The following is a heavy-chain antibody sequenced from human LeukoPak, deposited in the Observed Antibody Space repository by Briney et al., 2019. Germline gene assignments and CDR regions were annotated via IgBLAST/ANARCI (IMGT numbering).Heavy chain of an antibody. V-gene: IGHV3-30*04. J-gene: IGHJ4*02. Sequence: GRSLRLSCAASGFTFSSYAMHWVRQAPGKGLEWVAVISYDGSNKYYADSVKGRFTISRDNSKNTLYLQMNSLRAEDTAVYYCARDWDDVSSSWSYFDYWGRGTLFTVSS. CDR3: ARDWDDVSSSWSYFDY. CDR2: ISYDGSNK. CDR1: GFTFSSYA. D-gene: IGHD6-13*01.